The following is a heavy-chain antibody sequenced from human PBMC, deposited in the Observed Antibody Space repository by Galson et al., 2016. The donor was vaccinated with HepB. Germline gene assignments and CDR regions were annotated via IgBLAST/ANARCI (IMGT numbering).Heavy chain of an antibody. Sequence: SLRLSCAASGFTFSNRGMHWVRQAPGKGLEWVAADSMDGRRNFYADSVKGRFTISRDNSNNMLFLQMNSLSADDTAVYYCAKRHEYCPPVGCSVDYWGQGTLVSVSS. CDR3: AKRHEYCPPVGCSVDY. D-gene: IGHD2/OR15-2a*01. CDR2: DSMDGRRN. V-gene: IGHV3-30*18. CDR1: GFTFSNRG. J-gene: IGHJ4*02.